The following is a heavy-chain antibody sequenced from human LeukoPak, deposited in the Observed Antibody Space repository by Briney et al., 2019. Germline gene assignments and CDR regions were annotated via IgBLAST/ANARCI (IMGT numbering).Heavy chain of an antibody. D-gene: IGHD6-19*01. CDR3: ARDVDSSGPPYYYYYMDA. CDR2: IIPIFGTA. J-gene: IGHJ6*03. V-gene: IGHV1-69*05. Sequence: ASVKVSCKASGGTFSSYAISWVRQAPGQGLEWMGRIIPIFGTANYAQKFQGRVTITTDESTSTAYMELSSLRSEDTAVYYCARDVDSSGPPYYYYYMDAWGKGTTVTVSS. CDR1: GGTFSSYA.